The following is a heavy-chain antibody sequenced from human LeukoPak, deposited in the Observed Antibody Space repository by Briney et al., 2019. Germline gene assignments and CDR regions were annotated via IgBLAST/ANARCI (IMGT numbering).Heavy chain of an antibody. CDR1: GGSISTYY. Sequence: SETLSLTCTVSGGSISTYYWTWIRQPPGKGLEWLGYVYYRGFTNYNPSLKSRVTISVDTPKNQFSLKLSSVTTADTAVYYRARVNYDFWSGYDPTRAPFDPWGQGTLVTVSS. V-gene: IGHV4-59*01. D-gene: IGHD3-3*01. CDR2: VYYRGFT. CDR3: ARVNYDFWSGYDPTRAPFDP. J-gene: IGHJ5*02.